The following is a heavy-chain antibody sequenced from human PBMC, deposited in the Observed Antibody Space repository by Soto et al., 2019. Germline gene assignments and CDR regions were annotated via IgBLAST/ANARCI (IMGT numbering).Heavy chain of an antibody. D-gene: IGHD2-8*01. CDR1: GYTFTSYD. Sequence: ASVKVSCKASGYTFTSYDINWVRQATGQGLEWKGWMNPNSGNTGYAQKFQGRVTMTRNTSISTAYMELSSLRSEDTAVYYCARGRRVVWWFDPWGQGTLVTVSS. V-gene: IGHV1-8*01. CDR2: MNPNSGNT. J-gene: IGHJ5*02. CDR3: ARGRRVVWWFDP.